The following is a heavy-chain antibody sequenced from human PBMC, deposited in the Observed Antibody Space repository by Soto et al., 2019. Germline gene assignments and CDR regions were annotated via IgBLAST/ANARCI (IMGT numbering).Heavy chain of an antibody. D-gene: IGHD6-13*01. J-gene: IGHJ5*02. CDR1: GYRFSGYY. CDR3: ARFKASAAPRNLQST. Sequence: ASVKVSCKASGYRFSGYYIHWVRQAPGQGLEWMGWINPNSGGTNYAEKFQGRVSMTRDTSINTAYMDLSRLRSDDTAVYYCARFKASAAPRNLQSTWARGSRVTVSS. V-gene: IGHV1-2*02. CDR2: INPNSGGT.